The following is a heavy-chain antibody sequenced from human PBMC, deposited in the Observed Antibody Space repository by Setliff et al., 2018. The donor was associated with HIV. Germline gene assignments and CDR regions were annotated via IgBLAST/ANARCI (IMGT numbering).Heavy chain of an antibody. D-gene: IGHD5-12*01. J-gene: IGHJ4*02. Sequence: SETLSLTCVVSGYSISSGYYWGWIRQPPGKGLEWIGSIFHSASTTYNPSLKSRVTISIDTSKNQFSLKLTSVTAADTAVYYCARRGAYGYDYFDYWGPGTLVTVSS. CDR1: GYSISSGYY. V-gene: IGHV4-38-2*01. CDR2: IFHSAST. CDR3: ARRGAYGYDYFDY.